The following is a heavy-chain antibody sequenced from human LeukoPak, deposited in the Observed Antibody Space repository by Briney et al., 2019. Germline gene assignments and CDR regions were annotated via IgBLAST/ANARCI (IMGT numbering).Heavy chain of an antibody. J-gene: IGHJ4*02. V-gene: IGHV3-23*01. CDR1: GFTFSSYA. Sequence: GGSLRLSCAASGFTFSSYAMSWVRQAPGKGLEWVSAISGSGGSTYYADSVKGRFTISRDNSKNTLYLQMNSLRAEDTAVYYCAKDRQQTHYYDSSGYYYVGNFDYWGQGTLVTVSS. D-gene: IGHD3-22*01. CDR2: ISGSGGST. CDR3: AKDRQQTHYYDSSGYYYVGNFDY.